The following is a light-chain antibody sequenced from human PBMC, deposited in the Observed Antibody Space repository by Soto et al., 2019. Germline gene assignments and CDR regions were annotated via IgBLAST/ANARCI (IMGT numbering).Light chain of an antibody. CDR2: GVT. CDR3: QSYDSSLSGWV. CDR1: NSDIGGYNS. Sequence: QSALTQPASVSGSPGQSITISCTGSNSDIGGYNSVSWYQQHPGKAPKLLIFGVTNRPSGVPDRFSGSKSGTSASLAITGLQAEDEADYYCQSYDSSLSGWVFGGGTKLTVL. J-gene: IGLJ3*02. V-gene: IGLV2-14*01.